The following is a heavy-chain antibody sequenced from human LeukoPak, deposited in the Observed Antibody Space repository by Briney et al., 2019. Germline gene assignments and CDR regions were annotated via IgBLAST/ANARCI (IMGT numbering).Heavy chain of an antibody. Sequence: GGSLRLSCAASGFSFSNYGMHWVRQAPGKGLEWVAFIQFDGSNKYYADSVKGRFTISRDNSKNTLYLQMNSLRAEDTAVYYCAKAGTYYDSSGYFPPGDYWGQGTPVTVSS. CDR3: AKAGTYYDSSGYFPPGDY. D-gene: IGHD3-22*01. CDR1: GFSFSNYG. CDR2: IQFDGSNK. V-gene: IGHV3-30*02. J-gene: IGHJ4*02.